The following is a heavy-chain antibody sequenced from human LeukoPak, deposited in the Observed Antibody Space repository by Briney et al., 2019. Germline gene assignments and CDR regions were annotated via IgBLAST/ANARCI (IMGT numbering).Heavy chain of an antibody. J-gene: IGHJ5*02. CDR3: ARNSRLSMVRGVDWFDP. Sequence: ASVKVSCKASRYTFTSYYMHWERQAPGQGLEWMGIINPSGGSTSYAQKFQGRVTMTRDMSTSTVYMELSSLRSEDTAVYYCARNSRLSMVRGVDWFDPWGQGTLVTVSS. CDR2: INPSGGST. V-gene: IGHV1-46*01. CDR1: RYTFTSYY. D-gene: IGHD3-10*01.